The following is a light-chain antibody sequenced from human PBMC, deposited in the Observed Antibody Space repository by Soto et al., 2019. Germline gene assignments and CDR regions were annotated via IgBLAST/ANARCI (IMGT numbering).Light chain of an antibody. CDR1: QSISYW. Sequence: DIQMTQSPSTLSASVGDRVIITCRASQSISYWLAWYQQKPGKAPKSLIYKASTLGSGVPSRISGSGSGTEFTLTISSLQPDDFATYYCQQYISYPITFGGGTEVEI. J-gene: IGKJ4*01. CDR3: QQYISYPIT. V-gene: IGKV1-5*03. CDR2: KAS.